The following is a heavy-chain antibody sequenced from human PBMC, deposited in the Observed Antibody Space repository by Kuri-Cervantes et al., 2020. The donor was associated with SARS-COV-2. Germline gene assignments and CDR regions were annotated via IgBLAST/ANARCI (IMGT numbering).Heavy chain of an antibody. Sequence: GESLKISCAASGFTFSSYAMHWVRQAPGKGLEWVSSISSSSSYIYYADSVKGRFTISRDNAKHSLYLQMNSLRAEDTAVYYCARAPPAAAIFFDYWGQGTLVTVSS. CDR3: ARAPPAAAIFFDY. CDR2: ISSSSSYI. D-gene: IGHD2-2*01. CDR1: GFTFSSYA. V-gene: IGHV3-21*01. J-gene: IGHJ4*02.